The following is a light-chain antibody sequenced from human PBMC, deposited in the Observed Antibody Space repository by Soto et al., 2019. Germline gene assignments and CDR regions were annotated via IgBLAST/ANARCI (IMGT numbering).Light chain of an antibody. CDR2: AAS. Sequence: DIQMTQSPSSLSASVGDRVTITCRASQSISSYLNWYQQKPGKAPKLLLYAASSLQSGVPSWFSRSATGTAVALAISSLQPEDLATYYCQQSYSTPPWTFGQESQVQIK. V-gene: IGKV1-39*01. CDR3: QQSYSTPPWT. CDR1: QSISSY. J-gene: IGKJ1*01.